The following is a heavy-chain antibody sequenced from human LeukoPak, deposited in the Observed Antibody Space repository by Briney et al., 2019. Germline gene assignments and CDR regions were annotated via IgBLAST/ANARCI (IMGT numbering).Heavy chain of an antibody. Sequence: PGRSLRLSCAASEFTFSSYSMNWVRQAPGKGLEWVSSITNSRSYIYYADSTKGPSTNFRNNAKNSLHLQMNSRSAQYTAVYYCARDRVAAALCSWFDHWGQGTLVTVSS. V-gene: IGHV3-21*01. CDR1: EFTFSSYS. J-gene: IGHJ5*02. CDR3: ARDRVAAALCSWFDH. D-gene: IGHD6-13*01. CDR2: ITNSRSYI.